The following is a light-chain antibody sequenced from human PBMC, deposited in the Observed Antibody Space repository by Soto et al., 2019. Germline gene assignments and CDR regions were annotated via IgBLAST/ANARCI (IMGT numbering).Light chain of an antibody. Sequence: QSVLTQPPSVSGAPGQTVTISCTGSSSNIGAGKDVNWFRQLPGTAPKLLIYADSNRPSGFTDRFSGSKSGSSASLAITGLQVEDEAEYYCQSYGTTLSGLSVFGTGTKLTVL. CDR3: QSYGTTLSGLSV. V-gene: IGLV1-40*01. CDR2: ADS. J-gene: IGLJ1*01. CDR1: SSNIGAGKD.